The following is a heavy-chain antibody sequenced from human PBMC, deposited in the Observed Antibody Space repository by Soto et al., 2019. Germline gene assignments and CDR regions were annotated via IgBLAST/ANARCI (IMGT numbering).Heavy chain of an antibody. D-gene: IGHD6-6*01. CDR2: ISIRGGDE. Sequence: PGGSLRLSCAASGFTFSSYGMHWVRQAPGKGLEWVTVISIRGGDEYYAESVRGRFTISRDDSKNTLYLQMDSLRVEDTAVYYCARGTIVARQHLDYWGQGPLVTVSS. J-gene: IGHJ4*02. CDR1: GFTFSSYG. V-gene: IGHV3-30*03. CDR3: ARGTIVARQHLDY.